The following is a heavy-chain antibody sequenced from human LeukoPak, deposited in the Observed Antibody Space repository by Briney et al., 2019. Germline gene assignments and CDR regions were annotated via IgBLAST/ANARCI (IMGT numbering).Heavy chain of an antibody. CDR1: GGSFSGYY. V-gene: IGHV4-34*01. CDR2: INHSGST. J-gene: IGHJ6*03. CDR3: ARVGYSYVINDWSRTGLGAYPTKYYYHMDV. D-gene: IGHD5-18*01. Sequence: SQTLSLTCAVYGGSFSGYYWSWIRQPPGKGLEWIGEINHSGSTNYNPSLKSRVTISGDTSKNQFSLKLSSVTAADTAVYFCARVGYSYVINDWSRTGLGAYPTKYYYHMDVWGKGTTVTVSS.